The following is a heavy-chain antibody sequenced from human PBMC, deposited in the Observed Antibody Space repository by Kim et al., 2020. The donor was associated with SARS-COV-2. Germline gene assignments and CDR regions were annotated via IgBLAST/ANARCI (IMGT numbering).Heavy chain of an antibody. CDR2: IAGYNDKT. Sequence: ASVKVSCKASGYSFTSSGIAWVRQAPGQGLEWVGWIAGYNDKTNYAQKFQGRVTMTTQTSTSTAYMELRNLTSDDTAVYFCARWMITDYFDYWGQGTLV. J-gene: IGHJ4*02. CDR3: ARWMITDYFDY. CDR1: GYSFTSSG. D-gene: IGHD3-22*01. V-gene: IGHV1-18*01.